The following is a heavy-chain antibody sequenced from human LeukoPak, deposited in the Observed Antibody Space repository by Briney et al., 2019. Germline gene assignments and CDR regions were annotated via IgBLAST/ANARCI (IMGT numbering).Heavy chain of an antibody. CDR2: INPSGGST. V-gene: IGHV1-46*01. CDR1: GYTFTSYY. J-gene: IGHJ3*01. Sequence: ASVKVSCKASGYTFTSYYMHWVRQAPGQGLEWMGIINPSGGSTTYAQKFQDRVTMTRDTSNNTSYMELSRLRSDDTAVYYCAREFRTTTWSYDAFDLWGQGTMVTVSS. D-gene: IGHD1/OR15-1a*01. CDR3: AREFRTTTWSYDAFDL.